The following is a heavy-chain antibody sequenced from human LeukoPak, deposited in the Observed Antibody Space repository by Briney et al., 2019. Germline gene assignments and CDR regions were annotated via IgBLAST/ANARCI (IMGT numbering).Heavy chain of an antibody. J-gene: IGHJ3*01. CDR2: IYVSGTT. CDR1: GGSIISGDYY. D-gene: IGHD2-2*01. CDR3: ARDGGVVVPAAPAVFDV. V-gene: IGHV4-61*02. Sequence: PSETLYLTCTVSGGSIISGDYYWSWIRQPAGKGVEWIGRIYVSGTTNYNPSLKSRVTMSTDTSKNQFSLKLRSVTAADTAVYYCARDGGVVVPAAPAVFDVWGQGTMVTVSS.